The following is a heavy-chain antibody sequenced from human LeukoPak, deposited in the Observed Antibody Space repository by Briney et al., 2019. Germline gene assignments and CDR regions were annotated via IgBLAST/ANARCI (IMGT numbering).Heavy chain of an antibody. V-gene: IGHV4-59*08. CDR3: ARHYYGSGTALRYYYGLDV. Sequence: SETLSLTCTVSGGSIGSYYWSWIRQPPGKGLEWIRYIYYRGSTNYHPSLKSRVTISVDTSKSQFSLKLSSVTAADTAVYYCARHYYGSGTALRYYYGLDVWGQGTTVTVSS. CDR1: GGSIGSYY. J-gene: IGHJ6*02. D-gene: IGHD3-10*01. CDR2: IYYRGST.